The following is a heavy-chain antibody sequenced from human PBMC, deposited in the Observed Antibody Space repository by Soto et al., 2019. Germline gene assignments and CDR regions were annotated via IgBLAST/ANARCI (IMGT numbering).Heavy chain of an antibody. D-gene: IGHD3-3*01. CDR2: ISSSSSYI. V-gene: IGHV3-21*01. CDR3: ARETAGFWSSSDLGY. Sequence: PGGSLRLSCAASGFTFSSYSMNWVRQAPGKGLEWVSSISSSSSYIYYADSVKGRFTISRDNAKNSLYLQMNSLRAEDTAAYYCARETAGFWSSSDLGYSGQGTLVTVSS. CDR1: GFTFSSYS. J-gene: IGHJ4*02.